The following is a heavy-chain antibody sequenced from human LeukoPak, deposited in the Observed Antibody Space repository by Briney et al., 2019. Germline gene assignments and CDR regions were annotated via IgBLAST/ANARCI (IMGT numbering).Heavy chain of an antibody. CDR1: GFTLSSYA. J-gene: IGHJ4*02. V-gene: IGHV3-23*01. CDR2: ISGSGGST. CDR3: AKGFSHYDILTGYSY. Sequence: PGGSLRLSCAASGFTLSSYAMSWVRQAPGKGLEWVSAISGSGGSTYYADSVKGRFTISRDNSKNTLYLQMNSLRAEDTAVYYCAKGFSHYDILTGYSYWGQGTLVTVSS. D-gene: IGHD3-9*01.